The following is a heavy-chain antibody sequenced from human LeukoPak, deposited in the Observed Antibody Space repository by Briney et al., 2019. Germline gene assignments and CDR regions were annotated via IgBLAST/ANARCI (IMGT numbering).Heavy chain of an antibody. CDR1: GYTFTGYY. CDR3: ARVPTRYLKLLWFGGGNWFDP. V-gene: IGHV1-2*02. CDR2: INPNSGGT. J-gene: IGHJ5*02. Sequence: GASVKVSCKASGYTFTGYYMHWVRQAPGQGLEWMGWINPNSGGTNYAQKLQGRVTMTTDTSTSTAYMELRSLRSDDTAVYYCARVPTRYLKLLWFGGGNWFDPWGQGTLVTVSS. D-gene: IGHD3-10*01.